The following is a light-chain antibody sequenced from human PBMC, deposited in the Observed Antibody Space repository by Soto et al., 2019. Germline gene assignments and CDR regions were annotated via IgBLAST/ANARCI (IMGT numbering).Light chain of an antibody. J-gene: IGKJ1*01. CDR3: QHYNNWPPWT. CDR1: QTVTSK. Sequence: EIVMTQSPATLSVSPGERATLSCRASQTVTSKLAWYQQKPGQAPRLLIYDASTRATGIPARFSGSGSGTEFTLTISGLQSEDFAVYYCQHYNNWPPWTFGQGTKVDIK. CDR2: DAS. V-gene: IGKV3-15*01.